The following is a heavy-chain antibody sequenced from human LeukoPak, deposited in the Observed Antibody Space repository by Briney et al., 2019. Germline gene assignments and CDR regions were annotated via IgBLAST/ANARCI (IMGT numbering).Heavy chain of an antibody. J-gene: IGHJ4*02. D-gene: IGHD6-19*01. CDR1: GGSVSSGTYY. Sequence: PSETLSLTCTVSGGSVSSGTYYWSWIRQPPGKGLECIGNIYYGGSTNYNPSLKSRVTISVDTSKNQFSLKLSSVTAADTAVYYCARGYGSGWYFDYWGQGTLVTVSS. CDR3: ARGYGSGWYFDY. V-gene: IGHV4-61*01. CDR2: IYYGGST.